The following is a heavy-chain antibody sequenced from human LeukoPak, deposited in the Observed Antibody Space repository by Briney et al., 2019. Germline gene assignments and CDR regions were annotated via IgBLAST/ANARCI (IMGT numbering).Heavy chain of an antibody. CDR3: ARDWVAGVPFDAFDI. D-gene: IGHD3-10*01. CDR2: IKEDGSET. J-gene: IGHJ3*02. Sequence: GGSLRLSCAASGFTLSGYWMSWVRQAPGKGLEWVANIKEDGSETYYVDSVKGRFTIPRDNAKNSLYLHMNSLTAEDTAMYYCARDWVAGVPFDAFDIWGQGTMVSVSS. V-gene: IGHV3-7*01. CDR1: GFTLSGYW.